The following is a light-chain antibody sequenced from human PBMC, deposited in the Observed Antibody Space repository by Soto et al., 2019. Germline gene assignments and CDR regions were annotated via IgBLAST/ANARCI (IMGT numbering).Light chain of an antibody. J-gene: IGKJ4*01. V-gene: IGKV1-5*03. Sequence: DIQMTQSPSTLSASVGDRVIITCRASQSISAWLAWYQQKPGKAPKLMIYKASSLESGVPSRFSGSGSGTEFTITISGLQPDDFATYYCQQYNSNPLTFGGGTKVEIK. CDR3: QQYNSNPLT. CDR1: QSISAW. CDR2: KAS.